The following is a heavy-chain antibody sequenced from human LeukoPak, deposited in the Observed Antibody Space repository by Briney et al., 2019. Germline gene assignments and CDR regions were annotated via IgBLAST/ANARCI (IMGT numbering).Heavy chain of an antibody. J-gene: IGHJ4*02. Sequence: GGSLRLSCAASGFTFSSYGMHWVRQAPGKGPEWVAFIRYDGSNKYYADSVKGRFTISRDNSKNTLYLQMNSLRAEDTAVYYCAKDLRGSSSWYYFDYWGQGTLVTVSS. CDR2: IRYDGSNK. V-gene: IGHV3-30*02. CDR3: AKDLRGSSSWYYFDY. CDR1: GFTFSSYG. D-gene: IGHD6-13*01.